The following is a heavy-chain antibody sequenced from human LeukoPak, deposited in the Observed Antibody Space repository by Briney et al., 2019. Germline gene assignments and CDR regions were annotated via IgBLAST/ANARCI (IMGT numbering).Heavy chain of an antibody. CDR1: GYTFTSYG. V-gene: IGHV1-18*01. CDR2: ISAYNGNT. D-gene: IGHD4-23*01. CDR3: ARARSKLLYFDY. Sequence: ASVKVSCKASGYTFTSYGISWVRQAPGQGLEWMGWISAYNGNTNYAQKLQGRVTMTTDTSTSTAYTELRSLRSDDTAVYYCARARSKLLYFDYWGQGTLVTVSS. J-gene: IGHJ4*02.